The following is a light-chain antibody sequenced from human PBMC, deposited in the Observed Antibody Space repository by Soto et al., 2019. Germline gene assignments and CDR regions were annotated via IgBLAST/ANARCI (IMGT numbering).Light chain of an antibody. CDR3: SSYTSSSTLV. J-gene: IGLJ2*01. V-gene: IGLV2-14*01. CDR2: EVS. CDR1: SSDVGGYNS. Sequence: QSALTQPASVSGSPGQSITISCTGTSSDVGGYNSVSWSQQHPGKAPKLIIYEVSNRPSGVSNRFSGSKSGNTASLTISGHQAEDEADYYCSSYTSSSTLVFGGGTKLTVL.